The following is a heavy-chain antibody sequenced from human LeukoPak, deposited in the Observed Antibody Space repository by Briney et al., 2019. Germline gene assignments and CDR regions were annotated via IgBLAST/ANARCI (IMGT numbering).Heavy chain of an antibody. CDR3: ATDQGDRGWFDP. Sequence: ASVKVSCKLSGYNLTELSMHWVRQAPAKGLDWMGGFYPKDGETIYAQKFQGRVTMTEETSTDIAYMELSSLRSEDTAVYYCATDQGDRGWFDPWGQGTLGTVSS. CDR2: FYPKDGET. D-gene: IGHD3-16*01. J-gene: IGHJ5*02. CDR1: GYNLTELS. V-gene: IGHV1-24*01.